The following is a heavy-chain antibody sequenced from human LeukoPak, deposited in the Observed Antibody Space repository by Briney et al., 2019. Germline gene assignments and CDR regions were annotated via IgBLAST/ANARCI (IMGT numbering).Heavy chain of an antibody. V-gene: IGHV3-11*04. J-gene: IGHJ4*02. D-gene: IGHD6-19*01. CDR1: GFTFSDYF. CDR3: ARGQWLGDY. CDR2: ISDSGGTI. Sequence: GGSLRLSCAASGFTFSDYFMTWIRQAPGKGLEWVSYISDSGGTIYYADSVKGRLTISRDNAKNSLYLQMDSLRAEDTAVYYCARGQWLGDYWGQGTLVTVSS.